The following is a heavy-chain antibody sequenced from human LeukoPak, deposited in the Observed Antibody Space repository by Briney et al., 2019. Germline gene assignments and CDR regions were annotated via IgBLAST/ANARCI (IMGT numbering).Heavy chain of an antibody. D-gene: IGHD1-26*01. CDR1: GFTFSRYA. Sequence: GGSLRLSCAASGFTFSRYAISWVRQAPGKGLEWVSALTSGGSTFYADSVKGRFTISRDNSKNTLSLQMNSLRAEDTAVYYCARESIVGLTPFLHIWGQGTMVTVPS. CDR3: ARESIVGLTPFLHI. CDR2: LTSGGST. J-gene: IGHJ3*02. V-gene: IGHV3-23*01.